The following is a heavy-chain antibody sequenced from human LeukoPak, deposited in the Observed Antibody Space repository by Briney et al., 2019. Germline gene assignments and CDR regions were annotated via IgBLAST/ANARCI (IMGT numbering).Heavy chain of an antibody. CDR1: GGSISSGSYY. CDR3: ATSGGYYDILTGYYTSYFDY. CDR2: IYTSGST. J-gene: IGHJ4*02. Sequence: SETLSLTCTVSGGSISSGSYYRSWIRQPAGKGLEWIGRIYTSGSTNYNPSLKSRVTISVDTSKNQFSLKLSSVTAADTAVYYCATSGGYYDILTGYYTSYFDYWGQGTLVTVSS. V-gene: IGHV4-61*02. D-gene: IGHD3-9*01.